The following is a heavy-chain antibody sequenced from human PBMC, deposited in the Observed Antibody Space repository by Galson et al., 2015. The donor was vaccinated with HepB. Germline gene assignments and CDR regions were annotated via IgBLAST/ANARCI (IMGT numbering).Heavy chain of an antibody. V-gene: IGHV5-10-1*01. CDR1: AYTFTTYW. J-gene: IGHJ6*03. Sequence: QSGAEVKKPGESLRISCTGSAYTFTTYWVTWVRQMPGKGLEWMGRIDVSNSQTNYSPSFQGHVTMSVDKSISTPYLQWNSLKTSDTASYYCAFLSSGGYFHHMDVWGNGATVTV. CDR3: AFLSSGGYFHHMDV. D-gene: IGHD2-15*01. CDR2: IDVSNSQT.